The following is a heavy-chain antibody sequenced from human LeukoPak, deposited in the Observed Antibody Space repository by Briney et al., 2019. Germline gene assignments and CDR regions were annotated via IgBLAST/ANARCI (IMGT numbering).Heavy chain of an antibody. CDR2: ISAYNGNT. V-gene: IGHV1-18*01. CDR1: GYTLTSYG. CDR3: ARDLGSGTDDAFDI. Sequence: ASVKVSCKASGYTLTSYGISWVRQAPGQGLEWMGWISAYNGNTNYAQKLQGRVTMTTDTSTSTAYMELRSLRSDDTAVYYCARDLGSGTDDAFDIWGQGTMVTVSS. J-gene: IGHJ3*02. D-gene: IGHD1-1*01.